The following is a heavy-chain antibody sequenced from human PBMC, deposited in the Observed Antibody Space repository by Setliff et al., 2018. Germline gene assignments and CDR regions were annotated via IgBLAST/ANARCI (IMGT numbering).Heavy chain of an antibody. CDR3: ARLRGAFDY. D-gene: IGHD3-16*01. V-gene: IGHV4-38-2*02. CDR1: GYSISSGYY. J-gene: IGHJ4*02. Sequence: PSETLSLTCTVSGYSISSGYYWGWIRQPPGKGLEWIGCIYYSGSTNYNPSLESRVTISVDTSKNQFSLRLNSATAADTAVYYCARLRGAFDYWGQGTLVTVSS. CDR2: IYYSGST.